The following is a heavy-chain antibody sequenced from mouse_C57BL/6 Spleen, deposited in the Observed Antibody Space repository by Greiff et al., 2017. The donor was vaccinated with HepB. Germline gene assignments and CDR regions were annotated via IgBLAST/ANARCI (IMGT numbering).Heavy chain of an antibody. V-gene: IGHV5-16*01. D-gene: IGHD1-1*01. CDR3: ARGYYYGSWYAMDY. Sequence: DVMLVESEGGLVQPGSSMKLSCTASGFTFSDYYMAWVRQVPEKGLEWVANINYDGSSTYYLDSLKSRFIISRDNAKNILYLKMSSLKSEDTATYYCARGYYYGSWYAMDYWGQGTSVTVSS. CDR1: GFTFSDYY. J-gene: IGHJ4*01. CDR2: INYDGSST.